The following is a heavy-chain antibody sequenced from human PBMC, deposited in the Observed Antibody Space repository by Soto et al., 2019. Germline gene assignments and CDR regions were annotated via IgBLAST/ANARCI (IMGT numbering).Heavy chain of an antibody. CDR3: ARSFGSYYDILTGYYNDEASYYFDY. V-gene: IGHV3-33*01. D-gene: IGHD3-9*01. CDR2: IWYDGSNK. Sequence: GGSLRLSCAASGFTFSSYGMHWVRQAPGKGLEWVAVIWYDGSNKYYADSVKGRFTISRDNSKNTLYLQMNSLRAEDTAVYYCARSFGSYYDILTGYYNDEASYYFDYWGQGTLVTVSS. J-gene: IGHJ4*02. CDR1: GFTFSSYG.